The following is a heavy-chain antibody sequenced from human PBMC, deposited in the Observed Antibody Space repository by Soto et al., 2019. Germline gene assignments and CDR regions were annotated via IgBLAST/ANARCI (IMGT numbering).Heavy chain of an antibody. CDR3: TRAGGSYYFDF. Sequence: EVQLVESGGGLVLPGGSLRLSCAASGFTFSSLWMSWVRQAPGKGLEWVANIKHDGTDQSYVESVKGRFTISRDNARNSLYLQMNSLRGDDTAVYYCTRAGGSYYFDFWGQGTLVTVSA. CDR1: GFTFSSLW. D-gene: IGHD3-10*01. J-gene: IGHJ4*02. CDR2: IKHDGTDQ. V-gene: IGHV3-7*01.